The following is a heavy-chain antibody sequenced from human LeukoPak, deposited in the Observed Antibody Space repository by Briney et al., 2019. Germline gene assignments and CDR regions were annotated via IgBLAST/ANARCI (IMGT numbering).Heavy chain of an antibody. V-gene: IGHV4-39*02. CDR1: GGSISSSSYY. CDR3: AREPLTLFPVY. Sequence: PSETLSLTCTVSGGSISSSSYYWGWIRQPPGKGLEWIGRIYNSGSTYYNPSFKSRITISVETSKDQFSLKLSSVTAADTAVYYCAREPLTLFPVYWGQGTLVTVSS. J-gene: IGHJ4*02. D-gene: IGHD3-9*01. CDR2: IYNSGST.